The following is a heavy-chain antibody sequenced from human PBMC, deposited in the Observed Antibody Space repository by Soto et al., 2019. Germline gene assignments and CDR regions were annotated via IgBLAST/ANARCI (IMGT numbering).Heavy chain of an antibody. CDR2: IYHSWSI. D-gene: IGHD5-18*01. V-gene: IGHV4-4*03. Sequence: PETLSLTCAVSGGSTSSRNWWSWVRQPPGKGLGWSGEIYHSWSIDDNTSLKSRVTVSVDTSKSQFALKLSCVTAADTAMYYCVCIFSVGYSYGFYYYGMDVWGQGTTVTVSS. CDR1: GGSTSSRNW. CDR3: VCIFSVGYSYGFYYYGMDV. J-gene: IGHJ6*02.